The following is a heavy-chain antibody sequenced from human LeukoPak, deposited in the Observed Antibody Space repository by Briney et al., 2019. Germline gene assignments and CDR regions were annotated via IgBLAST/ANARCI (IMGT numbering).Heavy chain of an antibody. CDR2: INAGNGNT. CDR1: GYTFTSYA. CDR3: ARGGLWFGSLGLYFDY. D-gene: IGHD3-10*01. J-gene: IGHJ4*02. Sequence: ASVKVSCKASGYTFTSYAMHWVRQAPGQRLEWMGWINAGNGNTKYSQKFQGRVTITRDTSASTAYMELSSLSSEDTAVYYCARGGLWFGSLGLYFDYWGQGTLVTVSS. V-gene: IGHV1-3*01.